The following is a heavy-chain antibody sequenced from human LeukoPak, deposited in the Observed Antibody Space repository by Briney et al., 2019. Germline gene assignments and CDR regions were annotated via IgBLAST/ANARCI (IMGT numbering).Heavy chain of an antibody. CDR3: ARVTMVRGEDY. D-gene: IGHD3-10*01. J-gene: IGHJ4*02. CDR2: IYHSGST. Sequence: SQTLSLTCAVSGGSISSGGYSWSWIRQPPGKGLEWIGYIYHSGSTYYNPSLKSRVIISVDRSKNQFSLKLSSVTAADTAVYYCARVTMVRGEDYWGQGTLVTVSS. V-gene: IGHV4-30-2*01. CDR1: GGSISSGGYS.